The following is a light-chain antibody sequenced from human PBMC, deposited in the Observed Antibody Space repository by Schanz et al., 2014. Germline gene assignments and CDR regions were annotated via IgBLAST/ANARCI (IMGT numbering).Light chain of an antibody. CDR1: QSVSSN. V-gene: IGKV3-15*01. Sequence: EIVLTQSPATLSVSPGERATLSCRASQSVSSNLAWYQQKPGQAPRLLIYGASTRATGISARFSGSGSGTEYTLTISRLQSEDFAVYYCQQYNNWPPWTFGQGTKVELK. J-gene: IGKJ1*01. CDR2: GAS. CDR3: QQYNNWPPWT.